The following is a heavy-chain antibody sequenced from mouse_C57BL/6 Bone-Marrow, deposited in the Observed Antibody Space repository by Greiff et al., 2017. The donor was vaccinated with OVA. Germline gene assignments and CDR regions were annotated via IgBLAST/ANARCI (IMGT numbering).Heavy chain of an antibody. Sequence: VQLQQSGAELVRPGASVTLSCKASGYTFTDYEMHWVKQTPVHGLEWIGAIDPETGGTAYNQKFKGKAILTADKSSSTAYMELRSLTSEDSAVYYCTREGMVHYYAMDYWGQGTSVTVSS. CDR1: GYTFTDYE. V-gene: IGHV1-15*01. J-gene: IGHJ4*01. CDR2: IDPETGGT. CDR3: TREGMVHYYAMDY. D-gene: IGHD2-10*02.